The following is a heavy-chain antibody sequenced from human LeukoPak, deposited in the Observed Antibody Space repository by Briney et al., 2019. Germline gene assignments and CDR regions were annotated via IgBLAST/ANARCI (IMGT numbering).Heavy chain of an antibody. CDR3: AELGITMIGGV. D-gene: IGHD3-10*02. Sequence: PGGSLRLSCAASGFTFSTYWMSWVRLSPGKGLEWVAVISYDGSNKYYADSVKGRFTISRDNSKNTLYLQMNSLRAEDTAVYYCAELGITMIGGVWGKGTTVTISS. J-gene: IGHJ6*04. CDR1: GFTFSTYW. V-gene: IGHV3-30*18. CDR2: ISYDGSNK.